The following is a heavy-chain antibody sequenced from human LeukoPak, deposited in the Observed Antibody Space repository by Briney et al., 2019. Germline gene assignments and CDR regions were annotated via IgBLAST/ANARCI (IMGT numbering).Heavy chain of an antibody. CDR1: GFTFSSYG. J-gene: IGHJ4*02. CDR2: ISYDGSNK. CDR3: AKDAATGYSSSWYY. Sequence: GRSLRLSCAASGFTFSSYGMHWVRQAPGKGLEWVAVISYDGSNKYYADSVKGRFTISRDNSKNTLYLQMSSLRAEDTAVYYCAKDAATGYSSSWYYWGQGTLVTVSS. V-gene: IGHV3-30*18. D-gene: IGHD6-13*01.